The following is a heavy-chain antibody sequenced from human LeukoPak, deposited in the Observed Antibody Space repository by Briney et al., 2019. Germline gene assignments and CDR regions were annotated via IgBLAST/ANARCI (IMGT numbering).Heavy chain of an antibody. CDR2: IYPGDSDT. Sequence: GESLKISCKDSGYSFTSYWIGWVRQMPGKGLEWMGIIYPGDSDTRYSPSFQGQVTISADRSINTAYLQWSSLKASDTAIYYCARRGEAMDPFDYWGQGTLATVSS. CDR1: GYSFTSYW. V-gene: IGHV5-51*01. CDR3: ARRGEAMDPFDY. D-gene: IGHD5-18*01. J-gene: IGHJ4*02.